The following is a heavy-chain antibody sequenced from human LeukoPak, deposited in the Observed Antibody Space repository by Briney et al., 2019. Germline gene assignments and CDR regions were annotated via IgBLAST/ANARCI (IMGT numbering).Heavy chain of an antibody. Sequence: GGSLRLSCAASGFIFSSYWMGWVRRVPGKGLEWVANIHPDGSETSYLDSVEGRFTISRDNAKNSLWLRMNSLRAEDTAVYYCASGVYDSSGYRAGDEYWGQGTLVTVSS. CDR1: GFIFSSYW. V-gene: IGHV3-7*03. CDR2: IHPDGSET. D-gene: IGHD3-22*01. J-gene: IGHJ4*02. CDR3: ASGVYDSSGYRAGDEY.